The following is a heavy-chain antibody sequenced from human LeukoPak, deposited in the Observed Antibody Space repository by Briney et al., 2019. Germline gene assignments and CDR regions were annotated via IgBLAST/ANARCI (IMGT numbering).Heavy chain of an antibody. D-gene: IGHD3-22*01. CDR2: ISWNSGSI. V-gene: IGHV3-9*01. CDR3: AKDRRPNYYDSSGYFVY. Sequence: GRSLRLSCAASGFTFDDYAMHWVRQAPGKGLEWVSGISWNSGSIGYADSVKGRFTISRDNAKNSLYLQVNSLRAEDTALYYCAKDRRPNYYDSSGYFVYWGQGTLVTVSS. J-gene: IGHJ4*02. CDR1: GFTFDDYA.